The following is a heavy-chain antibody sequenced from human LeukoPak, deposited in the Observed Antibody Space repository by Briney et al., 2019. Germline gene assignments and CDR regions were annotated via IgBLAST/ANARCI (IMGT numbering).Heavy chain of an antibody. D-gene: IGHD3-22*01. J-gene: IGHJ4*02. CDR2: IYYSGST. CDR3: AQVYDSSGYYVAY. V-gene: IGHV4-30-4*01. CDR1: GGSISSGDYY. Sequence: SETLSLTCTVSGGSISSGDYYWSWIRQPPGKGLEWIGYIYYSGSTYYNPSLKSRVTISVDTSKNQFSLKLSSVTAADTAVYYCAQVYDSSGYYVAYWGQGTLVTVSS.